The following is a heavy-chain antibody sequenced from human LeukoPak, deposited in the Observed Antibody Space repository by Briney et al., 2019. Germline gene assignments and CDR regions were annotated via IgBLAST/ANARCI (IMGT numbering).Heavy chain of an antibody. J-gene: IGHJ4*02. V-gene: IGHV3-53*01. CDR2: IYSGGST. CDR1: GFTVSSNY. Sequence: GGSLRLSCAASGFTVSSNYMNWVRQAPGKGLEWVSIIYSGGSTYYADSVKGRFTISRDNSKNTLYLQMNSLRAEDTAVYYCARGKDLDFDYWGQGTLVTVSS. CDR3: ARGKDLDFDY.